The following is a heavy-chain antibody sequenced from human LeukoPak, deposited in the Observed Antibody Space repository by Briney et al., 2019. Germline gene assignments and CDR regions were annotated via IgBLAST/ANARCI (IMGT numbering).Heavy chain of an antibody. J-gene: IGHJ5*02. V-gene: IGHV3-33*01. CDR2: IWYDGSNK. D-gene: IGHD6-13*01. Sequence: GGTLRLSCAASGFTISTTSMHWGRQAPPKRLVEVAVIWYDGSNKNYADSVKGRFTISRDNSKNTLYLQMNSLRADDTAVYYCARGSSSWYSDWFDPWGQGTLVTVSS. CDR3: ARGSSSWYSDWFDP. CDR1: GFTISTTS.